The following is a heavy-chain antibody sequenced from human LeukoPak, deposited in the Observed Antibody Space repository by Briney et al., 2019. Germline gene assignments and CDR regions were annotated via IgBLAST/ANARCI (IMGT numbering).Heavy chain of an antibody. CDR1: GYTFTGYY. D-gene: IGHD2-21*02. V-gene: IGHV1-2*02. CDR2: INPNSGGT. J-gene: IGHJ3*02. Sequence: ASVNVSCKASGYTFTGYYMHWVRQAPGQGLEWMGWINPNSGGTNYAQKFLGRITMTRDTSISTAYMELSRLRSDDTAVYYCASATTYCGGDCYPLDAFDIWGQGTMVTVSS. CDR3: ASATTYCGGDCYPLDAFDI.